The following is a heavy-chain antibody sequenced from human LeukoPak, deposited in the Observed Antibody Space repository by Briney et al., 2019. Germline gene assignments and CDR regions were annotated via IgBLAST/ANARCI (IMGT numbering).Heavy chain of an antibody. CDR1: GFTFSSYE. V-gene: IGHV3-48*03. J-gene: IGHJ4*02. D-gene: IGHD3-10*01. CDR3: AARARGYKRIDY. CDR2: ISSSGSTI. Sequence: GGSLRLSCAASGFTFSSYEMNWVRQAPGKGLEWVSYISSSGSTIYYADSVKGRFTISRDNAKNFLYLQMNSLRAEDTALYYCAARARGYKRIDYWGQGTLVTVFS.